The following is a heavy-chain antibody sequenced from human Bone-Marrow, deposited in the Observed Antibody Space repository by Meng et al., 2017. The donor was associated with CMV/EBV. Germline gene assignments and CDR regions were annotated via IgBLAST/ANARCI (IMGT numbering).Heavy chain of an antibody. D-gene: IGHD1-26*01. CDR2: INPNSGGT. J-gene: IGHJ4*02. Sequence: ASVKVSCKASGYTFTGYYMHWVRQAPGQGLEWMGWINPNSGGTNYAQKFQGRVTMTRETSIRTAYMELRSLRSEDTAVYYCARDLRHGGSYYAFDYWGQGTLVTVSS. CDR3: ARDLRHGGSYYAFDY. V-gene: IGHV1-2*02. CDR1: GYTFTGYY.